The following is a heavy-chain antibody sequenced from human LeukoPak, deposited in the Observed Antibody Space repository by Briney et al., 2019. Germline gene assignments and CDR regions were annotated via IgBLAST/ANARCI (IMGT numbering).Heavy chain of an antibody. Sequence: WASVTVSCKASGGTFSSYAISWVRQAPGHGLEWMGRIIPILGIANYAQKFQGRVTIAADKSTSTAYMELSSLRSEDTAVYYCARDLGSIAARSSFYYWGQGTLVTVSS. V-gene: IGHV1-69*04. CDR2: IIPILGIA. D-gene: IGHD6-6*01. CDR3: ARDLGSIAARSSFYY. CDR1: GGTFSSYA. J-gene: IGHJ4*02.